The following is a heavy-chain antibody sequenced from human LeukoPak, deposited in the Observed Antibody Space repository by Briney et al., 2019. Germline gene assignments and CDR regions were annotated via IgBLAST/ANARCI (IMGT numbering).Heavy chain of an antibody. V-gene: IGHV1-18*01. D-gene: IGHD5-18*01. CDR1: GYTFTNYG. CDR3: ARGGAYTYGYY. CDR2: ISAYNGNT. Sequence: ASVKVSCKASGYTFTNYGISWVRQAPGQGLECMGWISAYNGNTNYAQKFQGRFTMTTDTSTSTAYMELSSLRSDDTAVYYCARGGAYTYGYYWSQGTLVTVPS. J-gene: IGHJ4*02.